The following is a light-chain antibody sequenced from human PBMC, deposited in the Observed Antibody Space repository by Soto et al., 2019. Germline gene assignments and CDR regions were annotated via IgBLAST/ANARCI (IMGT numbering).Light chain of an antibody. CDR2: GAS. Sequence: EIVLTQSPGTLSLSPGDRATLSCRASQSISNNYLAWYQQKPRQAPRLLIYGASMMATGIPDRLSGRGSGTDFTLTISRLVPEDFAVYYCQLYGSSPPFTFGPGTKVDIK. CDR3: QLYGSSPPFT. J-gene: IGKJ3*01. V-gene: IGKV3-20*01. CDR1: QSISNNY.